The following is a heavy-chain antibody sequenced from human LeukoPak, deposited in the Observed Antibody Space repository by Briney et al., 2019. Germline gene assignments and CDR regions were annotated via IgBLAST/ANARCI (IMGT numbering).Heavy chain of an antibody. CDR1: GGTFSSYA. V-gene: IGHV1-69*06. Sequence: SVKVSCKASGGTFSSYAISWVRRAPGQGLEWMGGIIPIFGTANYAQKFQGRVTITADKSTSTAYMELSSLRSEDTAVYYCARSRGSRDFDYWGQGTLVTVSS. J-gene: IGHJ4*02. CDR2: IIPIFGTA. D-gene: IGHD3-10*01. CDR3: ARSRGSRDFDY.